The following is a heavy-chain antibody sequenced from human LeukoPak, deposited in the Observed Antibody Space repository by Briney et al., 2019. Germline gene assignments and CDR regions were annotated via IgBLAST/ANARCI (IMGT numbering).Heavy chain of an antibody. V-gene: IGHV3-7*03. CDR1: GFTFNSYA. D-gene: IGHD5/OR15-5a*01. CDR2: INQDGSEK. Sequence: PGGSLRLSCAASGFTFNSYAMSWVRQFPGKGLEWVASINQDGSEKYYVDSVKGRFTISRDNTKNSLYLQMNSRRAEDTAVYYCASSSTGFFDYWGQGTLVIVSS. CDR3: ASSSTGFFDY. J-gene: IGHJ4*02.